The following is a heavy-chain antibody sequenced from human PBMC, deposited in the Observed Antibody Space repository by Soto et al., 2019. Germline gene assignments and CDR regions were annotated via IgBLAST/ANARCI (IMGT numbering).Heavy chain of an antibody. CDR3: ARGAAAGPTGEEYFQH. V-gene: IGHV4-30-2*01. CDR1: GGSISSGGYS. Sequence: SETLSLTCAVSGGSISSGGYSWSWIRQPPGKGLEWIGYIYHSGSTYYNPSLKSRVTISVDRSKNQFSLKLSSVTAADTAVYYCARGAAAGPTGEEYFQHWGQGTLVTVSS. J-gene: IGHJ1*01. D-gene: IGHD6-13*01. CDR2: IYHSGST.